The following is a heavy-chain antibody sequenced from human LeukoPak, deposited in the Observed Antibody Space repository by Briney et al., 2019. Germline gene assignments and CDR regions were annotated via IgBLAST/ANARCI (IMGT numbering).Heavy chain of an antibody. D-gene: IGHD3-22*01. CDR3: ARYYYDSSGYYDLRYYYYMDV. Sequence: PGGSLRLSCAASGFTFTNHGMSWVRQALGKGLEWVSSISSSSSYIYYADSVKGRFTISRDNAKNSLYLQMNSLRAEDTAVYYCARYYYDSSGYYDLRYYYYMDVWGKGTTVTVSS. CDR1: GFTFTNHG. J-gene: IGHJ6*03. CDR2: ISSSSSYI. V-gene: IGHV3-21*01.